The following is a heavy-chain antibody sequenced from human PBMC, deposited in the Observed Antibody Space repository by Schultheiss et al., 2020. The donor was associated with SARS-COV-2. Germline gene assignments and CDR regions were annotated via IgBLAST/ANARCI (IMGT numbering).Heavy chain of an antibody. CDR3: AKTLPRRDY. J-gene: IGHJ4*02. D-gene: IGHD3-16*01. CDR1: GFTFSSYA. V-gene: IGHV3-21*04. Sequence: GGSLRLSCAASGFTFSSYAMSWVRQAPGKGLEWVLAISSSSSYIYYADSVKGRFTISRDNAKNSLYLQMNSLRAGDTAVYYCAKTLPRRDYWGQGTLVTVSS. CDR2: ISSSSSYI.